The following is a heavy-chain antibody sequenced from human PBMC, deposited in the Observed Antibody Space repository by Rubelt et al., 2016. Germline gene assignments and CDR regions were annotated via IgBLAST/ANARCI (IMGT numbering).Heavy chain of an antibody. V-gene: IGHV3-74*01. CDR3: ARGSYYFDY. J-gene: IGHJ4*02. CDR2: INRDGSSP. D-gene: IGHD2-21*01. Sequence: EVQLVESGGGLVQPGGSLRLSCAASGFTLSSYWMHWVRQAPGKGLVWVSRINRDGSSPSYVDSVKGRFTISRDNAKNTLYLQMNSLRDEDTAVYYCARGSYYFDYWGQGTLVTVSS. CDR1: GFTLSSYW.